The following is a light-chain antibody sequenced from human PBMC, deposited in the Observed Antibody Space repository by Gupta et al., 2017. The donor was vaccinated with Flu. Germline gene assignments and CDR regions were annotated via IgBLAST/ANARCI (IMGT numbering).Light chain of an antibody. CDR3: QSADSSGTWV. J-gene: IGLJ3*02. V-gene: IGLV3-25*03. CDR1: ALPKQY. CDR2: KDS. Sequence: PGQTARITCSGDALPKQYAYWYQQKPGQAPGREIDKDSERPSGIPERFSGSSSGKTVTLTISGVQAEDDADYYCQSADSSGTWVFGGGTKLTVL.